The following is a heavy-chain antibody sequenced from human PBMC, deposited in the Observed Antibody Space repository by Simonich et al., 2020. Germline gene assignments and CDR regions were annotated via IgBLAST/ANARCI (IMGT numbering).Heavy chain of an antibody. D-gene: IGHD1-26*01. Sequence: QVQLQESGPGLVKPSETLSLTCTVSGGSISSYYWSWIRQPPGKGLEWIGDIYYSGSTNYKRSLKRRVPISVDTSKNQFSLKLSSVTAADTAVYYCARSLGYYYYYYGMDVWGQGTTVTVSS. CDR3: ARSLGYYYYYYGMDV. CDR2: IYYSGST. V-gene: IGHV4-59*08. J-gene: IGHJ6*02. CDR1: GGSISSYY.